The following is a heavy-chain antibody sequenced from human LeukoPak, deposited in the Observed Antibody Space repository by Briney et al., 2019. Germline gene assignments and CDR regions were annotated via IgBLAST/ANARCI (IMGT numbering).Heavy chain of an antibody. CDR3: ARWVTGTKLIPV. V-gene: IGHV3-48*03. Sequence: GGSLRLSCAASGFTFSSYEMNWVRQAPGKGLEWVSYISSSGSTIYYADSVKGRFTISRDNAKNSLYLQMNSLRGEDTAVHYCARWVTGTKLIPVWGQGTLVTVSS. CDR1: GFTFSSYE. CDR2: ISSSGSTI. D-gene: IGHD1-20*01. J-gene: IGHJ4*02.